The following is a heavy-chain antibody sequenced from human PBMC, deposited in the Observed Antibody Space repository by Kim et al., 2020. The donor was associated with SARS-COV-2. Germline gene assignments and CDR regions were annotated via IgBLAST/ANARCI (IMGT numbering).Heavy chain of an antibody. CDR3: ARSVQSGSCDDY. Sequence: SYAQKCQGRVTMTRDTSTSTVYMELSSLRSEDTAVYYCARSVQSGSCDDYWGQGTLVTVSS. D-gene: IGHD1-26*01. J-gene: IGHJ4*02. V-gene: IGHV1-46*01.